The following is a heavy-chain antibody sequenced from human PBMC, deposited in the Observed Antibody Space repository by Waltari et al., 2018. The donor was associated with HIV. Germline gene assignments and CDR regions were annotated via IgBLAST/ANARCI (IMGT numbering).Heavy chain of an antibody. CDR1: GNSISCSYY. D-gene: IGHD3-22*01. Sequence: QVQLQESGPGLVKPSETLSLTCAVFGNSISCSYYWGWIRQSPGKGLEWIGSIHHSGRTYYNPSLKSRVTISVDTSKKQFSLNLTSVTAADTALYYCARVRVTLIVAGPFDTWGQGTLVTVSS. J-gene: IGHJ3*02. CDR3: ARVRVTLIVAGPFDT. CDR2: IHHSGRT. V-gene: IGHV4-38-2*01.